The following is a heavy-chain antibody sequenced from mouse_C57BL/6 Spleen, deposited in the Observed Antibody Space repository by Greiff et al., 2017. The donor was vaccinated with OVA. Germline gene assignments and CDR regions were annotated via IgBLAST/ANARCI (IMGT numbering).Heavy chain of an antibody. CDR1: GFTFSSYG. D-gene: IGHD2-1*01. CDR3: ASLYYGNYEFAY. CDR2: ISSGGSYT. J-gene: IGHJ3*01. V-gene: IGHV5-6*01. Sequence: EVQGVESGGDLVKPGGSLKLSCAASGFTFSSYGMSWVRQTPDKRLEWVATISSGGSYTYYPDSVKGRFTISRDNAKNTLYLQMSSLKSEDTAMYDCASLYYGNYEFAYWGQGTLVTVSA.